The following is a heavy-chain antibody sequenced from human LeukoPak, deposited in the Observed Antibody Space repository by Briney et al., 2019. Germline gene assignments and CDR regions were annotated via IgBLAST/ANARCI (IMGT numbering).Heavy chain of an antibody. Sequence: ASVKVSCKASGYTFTGYYMHWVRQAPGQGLEWMGWINPNSGNTGYAQKFQGRVTMTRNTSISTAYMELSSLRSEDTAVYYCARDRGGDQDAFDIWGQGTMVTVSS. CDR3: ARDRGGDQDAFDI. CDR1: GYTFTGYY. V-gene: IGHV1-8*02. CDR2: INPNSGNT. J-gene: IGHJ3*02. D-gene: IGHD2-21*02.